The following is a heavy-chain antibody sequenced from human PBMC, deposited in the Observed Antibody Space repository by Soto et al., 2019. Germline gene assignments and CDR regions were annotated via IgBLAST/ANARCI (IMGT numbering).Heavy chain of an antibody. CDR2: IYYSGST. CDR3: ARAGICDWLLLFEF. J-gene: IGHJ4*02. D-gene: IGHD2-21*02. V-gene: IGHV4-39*01. CDR1: CGSISSSSDY. Sequence: SLTLCLTCPFSCGSISSSSDYLSFIHKPPVKGLEWIGSIYYSGSTYDNPSLKSRVTISVDTSKNQFSLKLSSVTAADTAVYCCARAGICDWLLLFEFWGKGSLVTVS.